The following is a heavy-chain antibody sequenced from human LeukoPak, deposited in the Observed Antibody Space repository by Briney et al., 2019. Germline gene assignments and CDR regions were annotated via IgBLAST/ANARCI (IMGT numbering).Heavy chain of an antibody. CDR2: IKHDEAEK. V-gene: IGHV3-7*01. J-gene: IGHJ4*02. Sequence: GGSLRHSRAGPRFTFSIYRMSWVRPAPGKTREWVANIKHDEAEKYCVGSVTGRFTVSRDNAKNSLYLQMTSRRAEGTAVYFCARITRWGSPHFDYWGEGTLVTVSS. D-gene: IGHD1-1*01. CDR1: RFTFSIYR. CDR3: ARITRWGSPHFDY.